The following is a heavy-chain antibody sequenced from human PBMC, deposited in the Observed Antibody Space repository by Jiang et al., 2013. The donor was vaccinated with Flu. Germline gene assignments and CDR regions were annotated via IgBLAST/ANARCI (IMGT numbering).Heavy chain of an antibody. J-gene: IGHJ4*02. CDR1: GYTFTSYA. CDR3: AREKVRGWYKGEWDY. D-gene: IGHD6-19*01. Sequence: EVKKPGASVKVSCKASGYTFTSYAMHWVRQAPGQRLEWMGWINAGNGNTKYSQKFQGRVTITRDTSASTAYMELSSLRSEDTAVYYCAREKVRGWYKGEWDYWGQGTLVTVSS. CDR2: INAGNGNT. V-gene: IGHV1-3*01.